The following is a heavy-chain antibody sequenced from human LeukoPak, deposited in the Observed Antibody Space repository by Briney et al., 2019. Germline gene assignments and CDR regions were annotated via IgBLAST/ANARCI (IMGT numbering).Heavy chain of an antibody. D-gene: IGHD1-14*01. J-gene: IGHJ4*02. CDR1: GYTFTSHG. Sequence: GASVTVSCKASGYTFTSHGISWVRQAPGQGLEWMGWIRPSTGDTDYALNLQGRVTLTTDTSTSTAYMELRSLRSDDTAVYYCARVRDHLFDYWGQGTLVTVSS. CDR2: IRPSTGDT. CDR3: ARVRDHLFDY. V-gene: IGHV1-18*01.